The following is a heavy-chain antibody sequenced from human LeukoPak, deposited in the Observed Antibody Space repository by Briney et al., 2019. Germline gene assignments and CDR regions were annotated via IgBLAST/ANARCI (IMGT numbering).Heavy chain of an antibody. J-gene: IGHJ4*02. Sequence: GGSLRLSCAASGFTFSSYGIHWVRQAPGKGLEWVAVISFDGTIKYYADSVKGRFTSSRDNSKNTLYLQMNSLRVEDTAVYYCARDKGGSEDYWGQGSLVTVSS. CDR1: GFTFSSYG. D-gene: IGHD5-12*01. CDR2: ISFDGTIK. CDR3: ARDKGGSEDY. V-gene: IGHV3-30*03.